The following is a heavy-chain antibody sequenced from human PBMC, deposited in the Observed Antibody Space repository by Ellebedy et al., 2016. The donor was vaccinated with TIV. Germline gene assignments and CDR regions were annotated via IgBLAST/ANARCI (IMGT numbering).Heavy chain of an antibody. CDR2: IYYSGST. J-gene: IGHJ4*02. CDR1: GGSVSSGSYY. Sequence: SETLSLTXTVSGGSVSSGSYYWSWIRQPPGKGLEWIGYIYYSGSTNYNPSLKSRVTISVDTSKNQFSLKLSSVTAADTAVYYCARGHGLVYWGQGTLVTVSS. V-gene: IGHV4-61*01. CDR3: ARGHGLVY. D-gene: IGHD2-21*01.